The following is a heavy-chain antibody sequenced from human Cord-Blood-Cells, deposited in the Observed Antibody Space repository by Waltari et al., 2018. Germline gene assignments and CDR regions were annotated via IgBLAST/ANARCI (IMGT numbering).Heavy chain of an antibody. CDR2: ISYDGSNK. V-gene: IGHV3-30*18. J-gene: IGHJ6*02. CDR1: GFTFSSYG. D-gene: IGHD6-19*01. Sequence: QVQLVESGGGVVQPGRSLRLSCAASGFTFSSYGMHWVRQAPGKGLEWVAVISYDGSNKYYADSVKGRFIISRDNSKNTLYLQMNSLRAEDTAVYYCAKVEGSSGWFYYYYYGMDVWGQGTTVTVSS. CDR3: AKVEGSSGWFYYYYYGMDV.